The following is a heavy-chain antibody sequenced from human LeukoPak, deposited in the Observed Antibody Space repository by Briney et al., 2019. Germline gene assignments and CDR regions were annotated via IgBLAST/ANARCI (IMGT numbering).Heavy chain of an antibody. CDR1: GYTFTGYY. Sequence: ASVKVSCKASGYTFTGYYMHWVRQAPGQGLEWMGWINPNSGGTNYAQKFQGRVTMTRDTSIGTAYMELSRLRSDNTAVYYCARVYDGEAFDIWGQGTMVTVSS. J-gene: IGHJ3*02. V-gene: IGHV1-2*02. CDR3: ARVYDGEAFDI. D-gene: IGHD3-10*01. CDR2: INPNSGGT.